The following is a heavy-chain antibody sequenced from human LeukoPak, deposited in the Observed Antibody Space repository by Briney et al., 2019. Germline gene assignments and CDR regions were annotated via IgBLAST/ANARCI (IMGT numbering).Heavy chain of an antibody. J-gene: IGHJ4*02. CDR2: MNPNSGNT. Sequence: GASVKVSCKASGYTFTSYDINWVQQATGQGLEWMGWMNPNSGNTGYAQKFQGRVTMTRNTSISTAYMELSSLRSEDTAVYYCARATSIKAATIAAGYWGQGTLVTVSS. V-gene: IGHV1-8*01. D-gene: IGHD5-12*01. CDR1: GYTFTSYD. CDR3: ARATSIKAATIAAGY.